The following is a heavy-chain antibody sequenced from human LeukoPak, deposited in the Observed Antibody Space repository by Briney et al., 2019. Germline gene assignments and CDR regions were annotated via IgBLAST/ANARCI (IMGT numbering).Heavy chain of an antibody. CDR1: GDSISTTGYY. CDR2: IYYSGST. V-gene: IGHV4-39*02. D-gene: IGHD6-13*01. J-gene: IGHJ4*02. Sequence: SETLSLTCTVSGDSISTTGYYWAWIRQPPGKGLQWIASIYYSGSTYYNSSLKSRVTISVDTSKNQFSLKLSSMTAADTAVYYCASDKGYSNNYFDYWGQGTLVTVSS. CDR3: ASDKGYSNNYFDY.